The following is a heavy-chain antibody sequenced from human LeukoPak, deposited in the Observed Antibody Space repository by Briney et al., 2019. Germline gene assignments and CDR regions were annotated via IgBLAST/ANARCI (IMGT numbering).Heavy chain of an antibody. J-gene: IGHJ6*03. CDR1: GGSFSGYY. D-gene: IGHD4-23*01. V-gene: IGHV4-34*01. CDR2: INHSGNT. CDR3: ARREPHGDYGGKIRYYYYMDV. Sequence: SETLSLTCAVYGGSFSGYYWSWIRQPPGKGLEWFGEINHSGNTNSNPSLKSRVTMSVDTSKNQFSLKLSSLTAADTAMYYCARREPHGDYGGKIRYYYYMDVWGKGTTITISS.